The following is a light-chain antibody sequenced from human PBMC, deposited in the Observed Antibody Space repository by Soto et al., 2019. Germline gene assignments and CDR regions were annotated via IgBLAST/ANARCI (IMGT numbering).Light chain of an antibody. J-gene: IGKJ3*01. CDR1: QTISSY. CDR3: QQYNIYSWT. CDR2: KAS. V-gene: IGKV1-5*03. Sequence: VTHSPSTLSASIGDRVTITCRASQTISSYLAWYQQKPGKAPKLLIYKASSLESGVPSRFSGSRSGTEFTLTISSLQPEDFATYYCQQYNIYSWTFGPGTNVDIK.